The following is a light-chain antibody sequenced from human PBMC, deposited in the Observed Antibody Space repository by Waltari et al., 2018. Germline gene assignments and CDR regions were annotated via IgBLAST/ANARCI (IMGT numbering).Light chain of an antibody. CDR2: DAS. CDR3: QQYSTWFYT. V-gene: IGKV3D-15*01. J-gene: IGKJ2*01. CDR1: QTVTNN. Sequence: IVLTQSPATLSVSPGGSAPLTCRASQTVTNNLAWYQEEPGQSPRLLIHDASTRATGIAARFSASGSGRQFTLTISRLQSEDVAIYYCQQYSTWFYTFGQGTKLEI.